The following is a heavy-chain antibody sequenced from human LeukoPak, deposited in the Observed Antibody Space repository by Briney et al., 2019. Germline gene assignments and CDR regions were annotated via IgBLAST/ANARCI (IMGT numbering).Heavy chain of an antibody. V-gene: IGHV1-69*05. D-gene: IGHD3-3*01. Sequence: GASVKVSCKASGGTFSSYAISWVRQAPGQGLEWMGGIIPIFGTANYAQKFQGRVTITTDESTSTAHMELSSLRSEDTAVYYCAITYYDFWSGPTKLYYYYYYYMDVWGKGTTVTVSS. CDR3: AITYYDFWSGPTKLYYYYYYYMDV. CDR1: GGTFSSYA. J-gene: IGHJ6*03. CDR2: IIPIFGTA.